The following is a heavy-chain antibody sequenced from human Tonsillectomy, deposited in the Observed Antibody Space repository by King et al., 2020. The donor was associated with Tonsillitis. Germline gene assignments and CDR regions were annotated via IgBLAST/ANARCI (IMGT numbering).Heavy chain of an antibody. D-gene: IGHD2-2*01. V-gene: IGHV3-30*02. CDR2: IRYDGSNK. CDR1: GFTFSTYG. Sequence: VQLVESGGGVVQPGGSLRLSCAASGFTFSTYGMHWVRQAPGKGLEWVAFIRYDGSNKYYADSVKGRFTISRDNSKNTLYLQMNSLRAEDTAVYYCAKDGTSLTLSYIDYWGQGTLVTVSS. J-gene: IGHJ4*02. CDR3: AKDGTSLTLSYIDY.